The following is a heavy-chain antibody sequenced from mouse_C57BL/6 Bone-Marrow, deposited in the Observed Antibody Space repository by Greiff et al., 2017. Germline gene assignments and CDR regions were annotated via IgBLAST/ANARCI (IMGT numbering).Heavy chain of an antibody. V-gene: IGHV1-66*01. D-gene: IGHD2-5*01. CDR1: GYSFTSYY. CDR2: IYPGSGNT. Sequence: QVHVKQSGPELVKPGASVKISCKASGYSFTSYYIHWVKQRPGQGLEWIGWIYPGSGNTKYNETFKGKATLTADTSSSTAYMQLSSLTSEDSAVYYCARSGYSKGFDYWGQGTTLTVSS. CDR3: ARSGYSKGFDY. J-gene: IGHJ2*01.